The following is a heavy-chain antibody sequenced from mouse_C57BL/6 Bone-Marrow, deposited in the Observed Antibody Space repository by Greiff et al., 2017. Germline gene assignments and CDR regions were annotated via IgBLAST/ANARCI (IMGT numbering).Heavy chain of an antibody. CDR1: GYTFTDYY. D-gene: IGHD1-1*01. CDR3: ASPSYYGSSPYWYFDV. V-gene: IGHV1-75*01. CDR2: IFPGSGST. Sequence: QVQLQQSGPELVKPGASVKISCKASGYTFTDYYINWVKQRPGQGLEWIGWIFPGSGSTYYNEKFKGKATLTVDKSSSTAYMLLSSLTSEDSAVYFCASPSYYGSSPYWYFDVWGTGTTVTVSS. J-gene: IGHJ1*03.